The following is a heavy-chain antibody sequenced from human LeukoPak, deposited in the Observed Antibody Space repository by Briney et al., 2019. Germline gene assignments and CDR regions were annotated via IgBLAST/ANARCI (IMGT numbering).Heavy chain of an antibody. Sequence: GGSLRLSCAASGFTFSSYGMHWVRQAAGKGLEWVAVISYDGSNKYYADSVKGRFTISRDNSKNTLYLQMNGLRAEDTAVYYCAKGGPPGSVYGYYFDYWGQGTLVTVSS. D-gene: IGHD1-26*01. J-gene: IGHJ4*02. V-gene: IGHV3-30*18. CDR2: ISYDGSNK. CDR3: AKGGPPGSVYGYYFDY. CDR1: GFTFSSYG.